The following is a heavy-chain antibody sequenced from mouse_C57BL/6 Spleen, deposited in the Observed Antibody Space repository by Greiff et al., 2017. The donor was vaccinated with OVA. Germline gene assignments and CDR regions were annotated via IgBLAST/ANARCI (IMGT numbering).Heavy chain of an antibody. D-gene: IGHD2-5*01. Sequence: VHVKQSGAELVRPGASVKLSCTASGFNIKDDYMHWVKQRPEQGLEWIGWIDPENGDTEYASKFQGKATITADTSSNTAYLQLSSLTSEDTAVYYCTSGSNYWFAYWGQGTLVTVSA. CDR2: IDPENGDT. CDR1: GFNIKDDY. V-gene: IGHV14-4*01. CDR3: TSGSNYWFAY. J-gene: IGHJ3*01.